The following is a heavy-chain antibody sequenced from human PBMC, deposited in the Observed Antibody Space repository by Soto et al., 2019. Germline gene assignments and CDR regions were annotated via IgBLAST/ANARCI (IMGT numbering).Heavy chain of an antibody. CDR1: GFSLSTSGVG. D-gene: IGHD6-25*01. V-gene: IGHV2-5*02. CDR3: AHTRGTHRYYSYGMDV. CDR2: IYWDDDK. Sequence: QITLKESGPTLVKPTQTLTLTCTFSGFSLSTSGVGVGWIRQPPGKALEWLALIYWDDDKRYSPSLKSRLTTTKDTPKTQVVLTMTNMDPVDPATYNRAHTRGTHRYYSYGMDVWVQGTTVTVSS. J-gene: IGHJ6*02.